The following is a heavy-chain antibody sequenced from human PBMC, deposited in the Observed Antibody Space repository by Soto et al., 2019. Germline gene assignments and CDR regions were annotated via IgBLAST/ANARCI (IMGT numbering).Heavy chain of an antibody. D-gene: IGHD3-10*01. CDR1: GGSISSSSYY. CDR3: ATPLLWFGELSRHDAFDI. V-gene: IGHV4-39*01. CDR2: IYYSGST. J-gene: IGHJ3*02. Sequence: QLQLQESGPGLVKPSETLSLTCTVSGGSISSSSYYWGWIRQPPGKGLEWIGSIYYSGSTYYNPSLNGRVTISVDPSKNQFSLKLSSVTAAYTAVYYCATPLLWFGELSRHDAFDIWGQGTMVTVSS.